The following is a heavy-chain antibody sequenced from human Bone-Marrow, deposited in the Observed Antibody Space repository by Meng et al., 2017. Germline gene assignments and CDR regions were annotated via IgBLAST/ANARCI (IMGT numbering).Heavy chain of an antibody. J-gene: IGHJ4*02. V-gene: IGHV1-69*06. Sequence: QVKLVRSGGEGKKPGSSGKVAGKASGGTFSSYAITWVRQAPGQGLEWMGGIIPIFGTANYAQKFQGRVTITADKSTSTAYMELSSLRSEDTAVYYCARGGSPGYGDYDYWGQGTLVTVSS. CDR1: GGTFSSYA. CDR2: IIPIFGTA. CDR3: ARGGSPGYGDYDY. D-gene: IGHD4-17*01.